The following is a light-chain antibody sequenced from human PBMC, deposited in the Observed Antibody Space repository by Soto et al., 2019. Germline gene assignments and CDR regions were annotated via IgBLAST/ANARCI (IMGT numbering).Light chain of an antibody. V-gene: IGKV3-20*01. CDR3: QQYNNWPRT. Sequence: EIVLTQAPGTLSLTPGERATVSCRVSQIVDSRYLAWYQQKLGQAPRLLIYGTTNRATGIPDRFSGSGSGTDFTLTISSLQSEDFAIYYCQQYNNWPRTFGQGTKVDIK. CDR2: GTT. J-gene: IGKJ1*01. CDR1: QIVDSRY.